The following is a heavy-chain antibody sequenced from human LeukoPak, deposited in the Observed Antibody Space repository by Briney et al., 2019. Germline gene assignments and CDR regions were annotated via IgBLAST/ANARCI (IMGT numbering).Heavy chain of an antibody. V-gene: IGHV4-39*01. Sequence: PSENLSLTCTVSGGSISSSSYCWGWIRQPPGKGLEWIGSIYYSGSTYYNPSLKSRVTISVDTSKNQFSLKLSSVTAADTAVYYCARHAGSYWASAFDIWGQGTMVTVSS. CDR2: IYYSGST. CDR3: ARHAGSYWASAFDI. J-gene: IGHJ3*02. D-gene: IGHD1-26*01. CDR1: GGSISSSSYC.